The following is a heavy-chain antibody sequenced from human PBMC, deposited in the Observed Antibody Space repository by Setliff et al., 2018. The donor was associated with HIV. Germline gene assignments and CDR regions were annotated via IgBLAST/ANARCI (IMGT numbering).Heavy chain of an antibody. V-gene: IGHV4-39*01. CDR2: LFYNGNT. J-gene: IGHJ4*02. D-gene: IGHD6-19*01. Sequence: SETLSLTCTVSGGSISNNSYYWGWVRQPPGKGLELIGNLFYNGNTYYNPSLKSRVTISVDTSKNRFSLKLSSVTAADTAIYFCARQFRYPNRAVAGVDYWGQGTLVTVSS. CDR1: GGSISNNSYY. CDR3: ARQFRYPNRAVAGVDY.